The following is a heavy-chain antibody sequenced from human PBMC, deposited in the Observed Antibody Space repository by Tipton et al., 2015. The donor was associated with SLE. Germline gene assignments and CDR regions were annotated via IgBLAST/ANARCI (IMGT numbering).Heavy chain of an antibody. D-gene: IGHD3-22*01. J-gene: IGHJ5*02. V-gene: IGHV4-34*01. CDR1: GGSFSGYY. CDR2: INHSGST. CDR3: ASWAYYYDSSGYAWFDP. Sequence: TLSLTCAVYGGSFSGYYWSWIRQPPGKGLEWIGEINHSGSTNYNPSLKSRVTISVDTSQNQFSLKLSSVTAADTAVYYCASWAYYYDSSGYAWFDPWGQGTLVTVST.